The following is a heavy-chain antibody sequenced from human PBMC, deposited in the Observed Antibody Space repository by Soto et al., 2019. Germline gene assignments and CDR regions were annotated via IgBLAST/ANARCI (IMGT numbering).Heavy chain of an antibody. J-gene: IGHJ6*03. Sequence: GGSLRLSCAASGFTFSSYSMNWVRQAPGKGLEWVSYISSSSSTIYYADSVKGRFTISRDNAKNSLYLQMNSLRAEDTAVYYCGAAAGFHYYYYYMDVWGKGTTVTVSS. D-gene: IGHD6-13*01. CDR1: GFTFSSYS. V-gene: IGHV3-48*01. CDR2: ISSSSSTI. CDR3: GAAAGFHYYYYYMDV.